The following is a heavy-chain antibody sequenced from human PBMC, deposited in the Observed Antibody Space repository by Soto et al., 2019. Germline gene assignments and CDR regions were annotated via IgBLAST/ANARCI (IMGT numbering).Heavy chain of an antibody. Sequence: QVHLQESGPGLVKSSQTLSLTCTVSSGSVSSSNHYWTWIRQHPVKGLEWIAYIYYSGNTYYNPSIKSRATISVDTSKNQFSLNLTSVTAADTATYYCARAQNWSPRHFDLWGRGTLVTVSS. CDR1: SGSVSSSNHY. V-gene: IGHV4-31*03. CDR3: ARAQNWSPRHFDL. J-gene: IGHJ2*01. CDR2: IYYSGNT.